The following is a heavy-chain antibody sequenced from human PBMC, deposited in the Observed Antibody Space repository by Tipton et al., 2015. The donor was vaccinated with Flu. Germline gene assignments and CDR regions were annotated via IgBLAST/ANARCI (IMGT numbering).Heavy chain of an antibody. CDR1: GGSGRSDFYY. D-gene: IGHD3-10*01. CDR2: MYYSGTT. CDR3: ARDRSLVPGAMVD. Sequence: TLSLTCSDSGGSGRSDFYYWSWIRQPPGKAPEWVGYMYYSGTTNYNPSLKSRVSISIDGSKSQLSLRLRSVTAADTAVYYCARDRSLVPGAMVDWGQGTLVTVSS. V-gene: IGHV4-61*01. J-gene: IGHJ4*02.